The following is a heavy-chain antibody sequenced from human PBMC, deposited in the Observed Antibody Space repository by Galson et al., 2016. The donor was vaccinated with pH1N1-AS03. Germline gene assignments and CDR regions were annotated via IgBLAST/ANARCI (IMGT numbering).Heavy chain of an antibody. D-gene: IGHD6-6*01. V-gene: IGHV2-5*02. CDR3: APIRPYSSSSVCDY. J-gene: IGHJ4*02. CDR1: GFSLTTTGVA. CDR2: IYDDDDK. Sequence: PALVKPTQTLTLTCTFSGFSLTTTGVAVGWVRQPPGEALECLGIIYDDDDKGYSPSLRYRLTLTKDTSKNQVVLIMTDMDPVDTATYYCAPIRPYSSSSVCDYWGQGILVTVSS.